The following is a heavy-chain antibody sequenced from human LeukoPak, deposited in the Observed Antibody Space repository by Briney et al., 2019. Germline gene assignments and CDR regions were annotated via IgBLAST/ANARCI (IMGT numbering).Heavy chain of an antibody. J-gene: IGHJ6*03. D-gene: IGHD4-11*01. CDR3: ARGHSIEPYYYYYYMDV. CDR1: GDSISTSY. V-gene: IGHV4-4*07. CDR2: IYNSGST. Sequence: SETLSLTCTVSGDSISTSYWSWIRQPAGKGLEWIGRIYNSGSTNYNPSLKSRVSMSVDTSKNQFSLRLSSVTAADTAVYYCARGHSIEPYYYYYYMDVWGKGTTVTVSS.